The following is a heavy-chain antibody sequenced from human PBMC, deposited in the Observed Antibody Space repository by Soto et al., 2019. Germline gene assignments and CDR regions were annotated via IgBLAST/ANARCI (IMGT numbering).Heavy chain of an antibody. CDR2: INPNSGGT. Sequence: ASVKVSCKASGYSFPDYYIHWVRQAPGQGLEWMGWINPNSGGTNYAQKFQGRVTMTRDTSISTAYMELSRLRSDDTAVYYGARDTNPNHADCWGQGTLGTVSS. J-gene: IGHJ4*02. V-gene: IGHV1-2*02. CDR3: ARDTNPNHADC. CDR1: GYSFPDYY. D-gene: IGHD2-8*01.